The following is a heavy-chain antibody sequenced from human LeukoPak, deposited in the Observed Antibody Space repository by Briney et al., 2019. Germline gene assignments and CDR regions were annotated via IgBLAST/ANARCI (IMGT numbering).Heavy chain of an antibody. CDR1: GFTFDDYA. Sequence: PGGSLRLSCAASGFTFDDYAMHWVRQAPGKSLEWVSGISWNSGTIGYADSVKGRFTISRGNAKNSLYLQMNSLRAEDTALYYCAKVTPGRSVYFDYWGQGTLVTVSS. D-gene: IGHD2-15*01. J-gene: IGHJ4*02. CDR3: AKVTPGRSVYFDY. V-gene: IGHV3-9*01. CDR2: ISWNSGTI.